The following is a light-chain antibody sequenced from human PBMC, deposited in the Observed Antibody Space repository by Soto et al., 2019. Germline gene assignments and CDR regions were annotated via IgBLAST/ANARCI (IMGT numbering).Light chain of an antibody. CDR3: QQYNSWPPDT. J-gene: IGKJ2*01. CDR2: GAS. V-gene: IGKV3-15*01. CDR1: QSVSSN. Sequence: EIVMTQSPATLSVSPGERATLSCRASQSVSSNLAWYQQKPGQAPRLLIYGASTRATGIPARFSGSGSGTEFTLTISSLQSEDLAVYYCQQYNSWPPDTFGQGTKLEIK.